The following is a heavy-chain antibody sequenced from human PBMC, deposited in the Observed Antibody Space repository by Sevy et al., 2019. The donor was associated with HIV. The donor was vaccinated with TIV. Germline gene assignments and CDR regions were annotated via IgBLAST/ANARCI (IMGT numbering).Heavy chain of an antibody. D-gene: IGHD3-16*01. V-gene: IGHV3-15*01. CDR1: GFTFSESW. CDR2: IKSKTEGGTI. J-gene: IGHJ6*02. Sequence: GGSLRLSCAASGFTFSESWMSWVRQAPGRGLEWVGRIKSKTEGGTINYAAPVRGRFTSSRDDSKNTLYLQMNSLETEDTALYYCTTEALDDEDPDYSYDGMDVWGQGTTVTVSS. CDR3: TTEALDDEDPDYSYDGMDV.